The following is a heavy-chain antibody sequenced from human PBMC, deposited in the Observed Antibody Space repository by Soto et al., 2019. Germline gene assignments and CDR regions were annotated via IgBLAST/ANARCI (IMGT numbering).Heavy chain of an antibody. V-gene: IGHV4-31*03. CDR2: IYYSGST. J-gene: IGHJ5*02. CDR1: GGSISSGGYY. CDR3: ARSHSPGGYNWFDP. D-gene: IGHD3-16*01. Sequence: QVQLQESGPGLVKPSQTLSLTCTVSGGSISSGGYYWSWIRQHPGKGLEWIGYIYYSGSTYYNPSLKSRVTISVDTSKNQFSLKLSSVTAADTAVYYCARSHSPGGYNWFDPWGQGTLVTVSS.